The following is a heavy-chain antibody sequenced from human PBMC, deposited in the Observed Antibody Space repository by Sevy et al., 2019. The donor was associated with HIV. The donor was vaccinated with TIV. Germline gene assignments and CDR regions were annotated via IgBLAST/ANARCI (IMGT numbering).Heavy chain of an antibody. CDR2: IHSGGKI. J-gene: IGHJ6*02. D-gene: IGHD2-15*01. V-gene: IGHV3-53*01. Sequence: GGSLRLSCAASGFSVSSNYMSWVRQAPGKGPEWVSVIHSGGKISYADSVQGRFTISRDNSKNTMYLQMNSVRAEDTAVYYCEREDIVLGGANYYGIDDWGQGTTVTVSS. CDR3: EREDIVLGGANYYGIDD. CDR1: GFSVSSNY.